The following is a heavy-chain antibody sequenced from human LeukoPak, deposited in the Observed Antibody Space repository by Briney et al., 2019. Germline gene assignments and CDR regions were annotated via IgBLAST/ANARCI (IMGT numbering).Heavy chain of an antibody. CDR2: IYPGDSDT. V-gene: IGHV5-51*01. CDR3: ARTSRLTGAYYFDY. CDR1: GYTFTSYW. J-gene: IGHJ4*02. Sequence: GESLKISCKGSGYTFTSYWIGWVRQMPGKGLEWLGIIYPGDSDTRYSPSLQGQVTISADKSLSTAYLQWSSLKASDTAMYYCARTSRLTGAYYFDYWGQGTLVTVSS.